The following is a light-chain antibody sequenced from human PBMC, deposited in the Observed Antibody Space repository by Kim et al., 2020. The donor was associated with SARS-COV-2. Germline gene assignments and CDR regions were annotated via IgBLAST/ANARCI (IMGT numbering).Light chain of an antibody. CDR1: TDIGAS. Sequence: PGTRATLSCKASTDIGASLAWYQQRPGQPPRLLIYDASSRATGIPGRFSGRGSGTDFTLTISSLEPEDFAVYFCQQRSKWPPSFGQGTKVDIK. J-gene: IGKJ1*01. CDR2: DAS. CDR3: QQRSKWPPS. V-gene: IGKV3-11*01.